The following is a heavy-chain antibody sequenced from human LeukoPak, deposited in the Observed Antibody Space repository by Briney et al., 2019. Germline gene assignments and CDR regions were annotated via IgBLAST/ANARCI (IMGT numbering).Heavy chain of an antibody. V-gene: IGHV5-51*01. CDR2: IYPDDSVA. CDR1: GYSFNTYW. J-gene: IGHJ4*02. CDR3: ARHNGDY. Sequence: GESLKISCKTSGYSFNTYWIAWVRQMPGKGLEWMGIIYPDDSVARYSPSFQGQVTISVDKSITTAYLQWSSLKTSDTAMYYCARHNGDYWGQGTLVTVSS.